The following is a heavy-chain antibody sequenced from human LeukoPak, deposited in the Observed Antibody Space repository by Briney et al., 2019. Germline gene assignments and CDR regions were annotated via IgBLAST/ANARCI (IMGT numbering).Heavy chain of an antibody. D-gene: IGHD3-9*01. CDR3: ARVANITTFGMDV. J-gene: IGHJ6*02. V-gene: IGHV3-33*01. CDR1: GFTFSSFG. Sequence: GGSLRLSCAASGFTFSSFGMHWVRQAPGKGLEWVAVIWYDGSKKYYADSVKGRFTVSRDNSKNTLYLQMNALRAEDTAVYYCARVANITTFGMDVWGQGTTVTVSS. CDR2: IWYDGSKK.